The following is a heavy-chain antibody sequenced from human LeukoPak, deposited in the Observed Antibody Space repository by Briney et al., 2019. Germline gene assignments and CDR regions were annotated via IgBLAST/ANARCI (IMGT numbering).Heavy chain of an antibody. CDR2: IWFDGSHR. D-gene: IGHD3-10*01. Sequence: GGSLRLSCAASTFTFSSYGMHWVRRAPGKGLEWVAIIWFDGSHRYYADSVKGRFTISRDNSKNTLYLQINSLRAEDTAVYYCARDRGSGSYEGYYFDYWGQGTLVTVSS. V-gene: IGHV3-33*01. CDR1: TFTFSSYG. J-gene: IGHJ4*02. CDR3: ARDRGSGSYEGYYFDY.